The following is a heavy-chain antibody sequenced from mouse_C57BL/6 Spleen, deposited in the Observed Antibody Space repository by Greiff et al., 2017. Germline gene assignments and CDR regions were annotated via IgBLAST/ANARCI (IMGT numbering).Heavy chain of an antibody. D-gene: IGHD1-1*01. CDR2: IDPSDSET. J-gene: IGHJ2*01. CDR1: GYTFTSYW. CDR3: ARYYYGSSSFDY. V-gene: IGHV1-52*01. Sequence: QVQLQQPGAELVRPGSSVKLSCKASGYTFTSYWMHWVKQRPIQGLEWIGNIDPSDSETHYNQKFKDKATLTVDKSYSTAYMQLSSLTSEGSAVYYCARYYYGSSSFDYWGQGTTLTVSS.